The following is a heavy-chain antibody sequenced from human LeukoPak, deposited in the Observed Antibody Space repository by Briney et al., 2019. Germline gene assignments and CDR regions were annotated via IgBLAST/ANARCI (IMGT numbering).Heavy chain of an antibody. D-gene: IGHD3-10*01. Sequence: SETLSLTCTVSGYSISSGYYWGWIRQPPGKGLEWIGETYHSGSTNYNPSLKSRVTISVDKSKNQFSLKLSSVTAADTAVYYCARAGSYNFDYWGQGTLVTVSS. V-gene: IGHV4-38-2*02. CDR3: ARAGSYNFDY. CDR1: GYSISSGYY. CDR2: TYHSGST. J-gene: IGHJ4*02.